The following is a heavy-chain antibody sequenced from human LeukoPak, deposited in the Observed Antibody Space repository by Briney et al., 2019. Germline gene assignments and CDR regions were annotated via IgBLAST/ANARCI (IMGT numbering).Heavy chain of an antibody. CDR3: ARHWVVTPQRGYFDY. Sequence: SETLSLTCAVSGHFISSGYYWGWIRQPPGKGLEWIGSIYQSGTTYYNPSLKTRVTISVDTSKNQFSLNLSSVTAADTAVYYCARHWVVTPQRGYFDYWGQGALVTVSS. J-gene: IGHJ4*02. D-gene: IGHD4-23*01. CDR1: GHFISSGYY. CDR2: IYQSGTT. V-gene: IGHV4-38-2*01.